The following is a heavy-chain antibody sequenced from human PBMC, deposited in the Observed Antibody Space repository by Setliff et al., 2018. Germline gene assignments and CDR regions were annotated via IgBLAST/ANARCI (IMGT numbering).Heavy chain of an antibody. CDR2: MNPNNGKT. Sequence: ASVKVSYKASGYPFISYDINWVRQAPGQGLEWMGWMNPNNGKTGYAQKFRGRVIMTRNTSISTAYLELNTLRSDDTAVYYCARERYFDYWGQGTLVTVSS. J-gene: IGHJ4*02. CDR1: GYPFISYD. CDR3: ARERYFDY. V-gene: IGHV1-8*02.